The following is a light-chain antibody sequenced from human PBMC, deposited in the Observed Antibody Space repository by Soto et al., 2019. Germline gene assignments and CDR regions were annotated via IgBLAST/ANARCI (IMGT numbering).Light chain of an antibody. V-gene: IGKV3-11*01. Sequence: ETVLTQSPATLSLSPGERATLSCRASQSVSSYLAWYQQKPGQAPRLLIYDASNRATGIPARFSGSGSGTDFTLTISSLEPAHFAVYYCQQSSNWPLTFGGGTKVDIK. J-gene: IGKJ4*01. CDR2: DAS. CDR1: QSVSSY. CDR3: QQSSNWPLT.